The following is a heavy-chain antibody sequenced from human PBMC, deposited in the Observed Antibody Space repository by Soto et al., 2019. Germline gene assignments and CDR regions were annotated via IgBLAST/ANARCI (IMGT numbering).Heavy chain of an antibody. J-gene: IGHJ4*02. CDR1: GGTFSSYA. CDR3: AREVEGIVGATGWVYFDY. V-gene: IGHV1-69*01. CDR2: IIPIFGTA. D-gene: IGHD1-26*01. Sequence: QVQLVQSGAEVKKPGSSVKVSCTASGGTFSSYAISWVRQAPGQGLEWMGGIIPIFGTANYAQKFQGRVTITADESTSTAYMELSSLRSEDTAVYYCAREVEGIVGATGWVYFDYWGQGTLVTVSS.